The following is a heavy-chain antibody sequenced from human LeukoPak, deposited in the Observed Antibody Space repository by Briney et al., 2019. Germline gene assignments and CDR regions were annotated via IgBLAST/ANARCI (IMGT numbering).Heavy chain of an antibody. CDR3: ARLIEWGQNAFDI. CDR2: IYPADSDT. Sequence: TGESLKISCKGSGYSFTTYWIGWVRQMPGKGLEWMGIIYPADSDTRYSPSFQGQVSISVDKSISTAYLQWSSLKASDTAMYYCARLIEWGQNAFDIWGQGTMVTVSS. D-gene: IGHD1-26*01. J-gene: IGHJ3*02. CDR1: GYSFTTYW. V-gene: IGHV5-51*01.